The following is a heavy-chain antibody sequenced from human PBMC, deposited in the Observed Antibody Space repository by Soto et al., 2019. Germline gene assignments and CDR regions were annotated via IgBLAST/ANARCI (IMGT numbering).Heavy chain of an antibody. CDR1: GFTFSNSW. CDR2: IKEDGTEI. J-gene: IGHJ6*02. V-gene: IGHV3-7*05. Sequence: HPGGSLRLSCAASGFTFSNSWMSWVRQAPGKGLEWVANIKEDGTEIHYVDSVKGRFSISRDNAKNCLYLQMSSLRVEDTAVYYCARELDGIDVWGQGTTVTVSS. CDR3: ARELDGIDV.